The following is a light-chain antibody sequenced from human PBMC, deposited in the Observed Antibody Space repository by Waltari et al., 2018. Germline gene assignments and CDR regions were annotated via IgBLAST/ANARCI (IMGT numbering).Light chain of an antibody. Sequence: DIQLTQSPSSLSAYVGDRVTITCRATQGINHHLAWYQQKPGKVPKLLIYGASSLQYGVPSRFSGSGFGTDFTLTISNLQPEDVATYYCQKYNSAPWTFGQGTKLEI. CDR1: QGINHH. CDR2: GAS. CDR3: QKYNSAPWT. J-gene: IGKJ2*01. V-gene: IGKV1-27*01.